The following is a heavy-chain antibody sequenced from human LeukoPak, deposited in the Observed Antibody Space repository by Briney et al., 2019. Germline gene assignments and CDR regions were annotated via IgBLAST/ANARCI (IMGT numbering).Heavy chain of an antibody. CDR2: IRYDGKNK. CDR1: GFTFSTYA. Sequence: AESLRLSCAASGFTFSTYAMHWVRQAPGKGLEWVAVIRYDGKNKYYADSVKGRFTTSRDNSKNTLYLQMNSLRVEDTAVYYCARGSSSVTLPGDWGQGTLVTVSS. D-gene: IGHD2-2*01. V-gene: IGHV3-33*01. J-gene: IGHJ4*02. CDR3: ARGSSSVTLPGD.